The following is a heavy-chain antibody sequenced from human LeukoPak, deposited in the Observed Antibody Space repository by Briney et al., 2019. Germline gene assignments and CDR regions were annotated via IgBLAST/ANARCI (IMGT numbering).Heavy chain of an antibody. V-gene: IGHV3-23*01. CDR2: ISGSGGST. D-gene: IGHD4-17*01. CDR1: GFSFRSHG. J-gene: IGHJ4*02. CDR3: AKTAVPSPSFDY. Sequence: GGTLRLSCAASGFSFRSHGMNWVRQAPGKGLEWVSAISGSGGSTYYADSVKGRFTISRDNSKNTLYLQMNSLRAEDTAVYYCAKTAVPSPSFDYWGQGTLVTVSS.